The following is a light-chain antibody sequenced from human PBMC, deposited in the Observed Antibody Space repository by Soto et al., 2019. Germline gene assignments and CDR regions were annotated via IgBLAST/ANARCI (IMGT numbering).Light chain of an antibody. Sequence: QSVLTQPPSVSGSPGQSVTISCTGTSSDVGSHNRISWYQQSPGTAPKVIIYEVNNRPSGVPDRFSGSKSGNTASLTISGLQAEDEADYYCSSKTTSFPVFGGGTKVTVL. CDR1: SSDVGSHNR. CDR3: SSKTTSFPV. CDR2: EVN. V-gene: IGLV2-18*02. J-gene: IGLJ2*01.